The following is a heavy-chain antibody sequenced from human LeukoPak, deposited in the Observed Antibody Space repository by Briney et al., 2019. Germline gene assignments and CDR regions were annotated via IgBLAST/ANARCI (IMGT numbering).Heavy chain of an antibody. Sequence: PGGSLRLSCAASGFTFSSYEMNWVRQAPGKGLEWVSYISSSGSTIYYADSVKGRFTISRDNAKNSLYLQMNSLRAEDTAVYFCARDGNDLLTGYYNYQYYSYYMDVWGKGTTVTVSS. CDR3: ARDGNDLLTGYYNYQYYSYYMDV. J-gene: IGHJ6*03. V-gene: IGHV3-48*03. D-gene: IGHD3-9*01. CDR2: ISSSGSTI. CDR1: GFTFSSYE.